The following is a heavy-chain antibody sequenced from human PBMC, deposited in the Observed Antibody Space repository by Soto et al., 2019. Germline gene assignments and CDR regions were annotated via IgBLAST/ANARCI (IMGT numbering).Heavy chain of an antibody. J-gene: IGHJ3*02. V-gene: IGHV4-4*02. CDR3: ARDIPYCGGVCHDAFDI. CDR2: IYHTGTT. Sequence: SETLSLTCAVSGGSISSSSWWSRVRQPPGKGLEWIGEIYHTGTTNYNPSLKSRVSISVDTSKNQFSLKLSSVTAADTAVYYCARDIPYCGGVCHDAFDIWGQGTMVT. D-gene: IGHD2-21*02. CDR1: GGSISSSSW.